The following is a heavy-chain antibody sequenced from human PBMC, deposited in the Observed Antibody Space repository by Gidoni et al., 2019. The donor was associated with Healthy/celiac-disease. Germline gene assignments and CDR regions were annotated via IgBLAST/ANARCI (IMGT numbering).Heavy chain of an antibody. CDR3: AKEGEYYYDGSDFLASAFDI. CDR1: GFTFSSYG. V-gene: IGHV3-30*18. D-gene: IGHD3-22*01. J-gene: IGHJ3*02. CDR2: ISYDRSNT. Sequence: QVQLVESGGGVVQPGRSLRLSCAASGFTFSSYGMHWVRQAPGKGLEWVGVISYDRSNTNYADSVKGRFTICRDNSKNTLYLKMNSLRTEDTTVYYCAKEGEYYYDGSDFLASAFDIWGQGTMVTVSS.